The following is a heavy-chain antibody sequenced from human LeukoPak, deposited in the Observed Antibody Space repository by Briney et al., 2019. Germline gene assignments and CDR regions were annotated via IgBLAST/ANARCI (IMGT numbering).Heavy chain of an antibody. CDR3: ASPVGATSNHFDY. D-gene: IGHD1-26*01. CDR2: MNPNSGNT. V-gene: IGHV1-8*01. J-gene: IGHJ4*02. CDR1: GYTFTSYD. Sequence: ASVKVSCKASGYTFTSYDINWVRQATGQGLEWMGWMNPNSGNTGYAQKFQGRVTMTRSTSISTAYMELSSLRSEDTAVYYCASPVGATSNHFDYWGQGTLVTVSS.